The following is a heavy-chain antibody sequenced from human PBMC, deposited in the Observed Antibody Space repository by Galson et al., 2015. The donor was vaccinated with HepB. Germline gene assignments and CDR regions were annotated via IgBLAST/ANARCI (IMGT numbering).Heavy chain of an antibody. V-gene: IGHV3-73*01. Sequence: SLRLSCAASGFSSSDSAMHWVRQASGKGLEWVGRIRSKANSYATTYGAAVKGRFTISRDDSKNTAYLQMNSLKTEDTAVYYCTRPGDYGDRGVWFDPWGQGTLVTVSS. D-gene: IGHD4-17*01. J-gene: IGHJ5*02. CDR1: GFSSSDSA. CDR2: IRSKANSYAT. CDR3: TRPGDYGDRGVWFDP.